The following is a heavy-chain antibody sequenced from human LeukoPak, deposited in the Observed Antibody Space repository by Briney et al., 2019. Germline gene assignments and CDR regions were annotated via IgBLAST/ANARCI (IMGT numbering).Heavy chain of an antibody. Sequence: PSETLSLTCTVSGGSISSGSYYSIWIRQPPGKGLEWLGYLSHSGSTEHNPSLRSPVTISLDTSKNQFSLKLSAVTTADTAVYYCARGHVGGSRTDYWGQGTLVTVSS. CDR1: GGSISSGSYY. CDR2: LSHSGST. D-gene: IGHD3-10*01. V-gene: IGHV4-61*01. CDR3: ARGHVGGSRTDY. J-gene: IGHJ4*02.